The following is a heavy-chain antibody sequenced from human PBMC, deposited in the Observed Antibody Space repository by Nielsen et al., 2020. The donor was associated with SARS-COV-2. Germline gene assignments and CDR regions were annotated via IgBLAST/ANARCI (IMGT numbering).Heavy chain of an antibody. CDR2: ISYDGSNK. CDR1: GFTFSSYG. CDR3: AKEGLFGGYFDF. Sequence: GGSLRLSCAASGFTFSSYGMHWVRQAPGKGLEWVAVISYDGSNKYYADSVKGRFTISRDNSKNTLYLQMNSLRAEDTAIYYCAKEGLFGGYFDFWGQGTLVTVSS. J-gene: IGHJ4*02. D-gene: IGHD2-15*01. V-gene: IGHV3-30*18.